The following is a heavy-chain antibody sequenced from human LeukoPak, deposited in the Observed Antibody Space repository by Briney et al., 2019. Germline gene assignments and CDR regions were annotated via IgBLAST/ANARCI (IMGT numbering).Heavy chain of an antibody. J-gene: IGHJ4*02. Sequence: GGSLRLSCSASGFTFGAYAMHWGRQAPGKGLEYVSTISSNGGRTYYADSVKGRFIISRDNSKDTVFLQMSSLRPEDTAVYYCLTRGYNSGSMYFDTWGQGTLVTVSS. V-gene: IGHV3-64D*06. CDR1: GFTFGAYA. CDR3: LTRGYNSGSMYFDT. D-gene: IGHD3-10*01. CDR2: ISSNGGRT.